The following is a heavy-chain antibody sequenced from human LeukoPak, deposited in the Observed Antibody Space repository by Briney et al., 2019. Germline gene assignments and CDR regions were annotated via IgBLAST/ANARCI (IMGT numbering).Heavy chain of an antibody. CDR1: RYTFTSYD. Sequence: GASVKVSCKASRYTFTSYDINWVRQATEQGLEWMGWMNPNSGNTGYAQKFQGRATMTRNTSISTAYMELSSLRSEDTAVYYCARFPGLLWFGELLDAFDIWGQGTMVTVPS. CDR2: MNPNSGNT. D-gene: IGHD3-10*01. V-gene: IGHV1-8*01. CDR3: ARFPGLLWFGELLDAFDI. J-gene: IGHJ3*02.